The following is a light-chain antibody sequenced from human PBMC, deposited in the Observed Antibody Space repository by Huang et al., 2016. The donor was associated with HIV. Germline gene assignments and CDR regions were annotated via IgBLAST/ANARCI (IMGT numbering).Light chain of an antibody. J-gene: IGKJ2*01. CDR3: QQYNNWPPYT. CDR2: GAS. CDR1: QSVGSN. V-gene: IGKV3-15*01. Sequence: EIVMTQSPATLSVSPGERATLSCRASQSVGSNLAWYQQKPGQAPRLLIYGASTRANAMPARFSGSGSGTEFTLTISSLQSEDFAVYYCQQYNNWPPYTFGQGTNLEIK.